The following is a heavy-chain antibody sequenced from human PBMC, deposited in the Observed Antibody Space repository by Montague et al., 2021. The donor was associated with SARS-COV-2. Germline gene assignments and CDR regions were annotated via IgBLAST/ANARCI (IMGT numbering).Heavy chain of an antibody. V-gene: IGHV4-34*01. CDR3: ARVPDYYDGSGYFFDAFDX. CDR2: INYSGSI. D-gene: IGHD3-22*01. CDR1: GGSFSGYY. Sequence: SETLSLTCAVYGGSFSGYYWSWIRQPPGRGLEWIGEINYSGSINYNPSLKSRVTISVDTSKNQFSLKLSSVTAADTAVYYCARVPDYYDGSGYFFDAFDXWGQGTMVTVSS. J-gene: IGHJ3*02.